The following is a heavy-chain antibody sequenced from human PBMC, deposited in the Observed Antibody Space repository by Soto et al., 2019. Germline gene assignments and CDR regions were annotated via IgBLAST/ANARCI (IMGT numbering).Heavy chain of an antibody. Sequence: QVQLVESGGGVVQPGRSLRLSCAASGFTFSSYAMHWVRQAPGKGLEWVAVISYDGSNKYYADSVKGRFTISRDNSKNXRYLQMNSLRAEDTAVYYCARDRGSSWLRMDAFDIWGQGTMVTVSS. CDR1: GFTFSSYA. V-gene: IGHV3-30-3*01. CDR3: ARDRGSSWLRMDAFDI. D-gene: IGHD6-13*01. CDR2: ISYDGSNK. J-gene: IGHJ3*02.